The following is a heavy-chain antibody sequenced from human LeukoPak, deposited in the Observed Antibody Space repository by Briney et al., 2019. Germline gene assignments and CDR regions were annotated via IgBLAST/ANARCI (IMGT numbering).Heavy chain of an antibody. CDR2: ISAYNGNT. CDR3: VRGVVPAATGIFYYYYYMDV. J-gene: IGHJ6*03. Sequence: VASVKVSCKASGYTFTSYGISWVRQAPGQGLEWMGWISAYNGNTNYAQKLQGRVTMTTDTSTSTAYMELRSLRSDDTAVYYCVRGVVPAATGIFYYYYYMDVWGKGTTVTVSS. V-gene: IGHV1-18*01. CDR1: GYTFTSYG. D-gene: IGHD2-2*01.